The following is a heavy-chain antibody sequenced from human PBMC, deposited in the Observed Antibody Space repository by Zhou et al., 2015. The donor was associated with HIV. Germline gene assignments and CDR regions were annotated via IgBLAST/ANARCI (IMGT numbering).Heavy chain of an antibody. D-gene: IGHD5-24*01. V-gene: IGHV1-69*01. J-gene: IGHJ4*02. Sequence: QVQPVQSGAEVKKPGSSVKVSCKASGGTFSSYAINWVRQAPGQGLEWMGGIIPLFGPATYAQKFQGRVTITADESTSTSYMELTRLTSDDTAVYYCARDLGRQQMSSYIDYWGQGNPAHRLL. CDR1: GGTFSSYA. CDR2: IIPLFGPA. CDR3: ARDLGRQQMSSYIDY.